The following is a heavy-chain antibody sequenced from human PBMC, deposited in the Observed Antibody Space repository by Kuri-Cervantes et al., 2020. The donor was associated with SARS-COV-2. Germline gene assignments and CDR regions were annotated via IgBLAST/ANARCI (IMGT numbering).Heavy chain of an antibody. D-gene: IGHD3-22*01. V-gene: IGHV3-30*18. Sequence: LSLTCAVSGFTFSGYGMHWVRQAPGKGLEWVAVISYDGSNKYYADSVKGRFTISRDNSKNTLYLQMNSLRAEDTAVYYCAKDQSARYYDSSGLFDYWGQGTLVTVSS. CDR2: ISYDGSNK. CDR3: AKDQSARYYDSSGLFDY. CDR1: GFTFSGYG. J-gene: IGHJ4*02.